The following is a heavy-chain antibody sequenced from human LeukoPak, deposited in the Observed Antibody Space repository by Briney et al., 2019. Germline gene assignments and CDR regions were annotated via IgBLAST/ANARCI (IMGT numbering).Heavy chain of an antibody. D-gene: IGHD3-10*01. V-gene: IGHV1-69*06. CDR2: IIPIFGTA. Sequence: GASVKVSCKASGGTFSSYAISWVRQAPGQGLEWMGGIIPIFGTANYAQKFQGRVTITGDKSTSTAYMELSSLRSEDTAVYYCARVVLLWFGELLYYFDYWGQGTLVTVSS. CDR1: GGTFSSYA. J-gene: IGHJ4*02. CDR3: ARVVLLWFGELLYYFDY.